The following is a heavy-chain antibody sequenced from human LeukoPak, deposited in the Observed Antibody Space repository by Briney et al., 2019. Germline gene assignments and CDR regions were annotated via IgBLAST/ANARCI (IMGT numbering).Heavy chain of an antibody. CDR3: ARGVPPCFDP. J-gene: IGHJ5*02. Sequence: GGSLRLSCTASGFTFSSYWMSWVRQAPGKGLEWVANIKQDGSEKYYVDSVKGRFTISRDNAKNTLHLQMNSLRAEDTAVYYCARGVPPCFDPWGQGTLVTVSS. CDR2: IKQDGSEK. CDR1: GFTFSSYW. V-gene: IGHV3-7*04.